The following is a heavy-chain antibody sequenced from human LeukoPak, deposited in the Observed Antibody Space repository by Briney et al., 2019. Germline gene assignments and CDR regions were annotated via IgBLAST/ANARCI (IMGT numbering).Heavy chain of an antibody. V-gene: IGHV4-39*07. D-gene: IGHD3-22*01. CDR1: GFTFSSYA. CDR2: IYYSGST. Sequence: GSLRLSCAASGFTFSSYAMSWIRQPPGKGLEWIGSIYYSGSTYYNPSLKSRVTISVDTSKTQFSLKLSSVTAADTAVYYCARVIDYYDSSGHIFVRGFDYWGQGTLVTVSS. J-gene: IGHJ4*02. CDR3: ARVIDYYDSSGHIFVRGFDY.